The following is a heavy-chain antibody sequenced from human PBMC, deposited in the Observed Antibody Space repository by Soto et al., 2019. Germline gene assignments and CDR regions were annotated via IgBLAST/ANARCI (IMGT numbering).Heavy chain of an antibody. V-gene: IGHV3-21*01. J-gene: IGHJ4*02. D-gene: IGHD2-15*01. CDR3: ARGPPKYCSGGSCYLDY. CDR1: GFTFSSYS. Sequence: EVQLVESGGGLVKPGGSLRLSCAASGFTFSSYSMNWVRQAPGKGLEWVSSISSSITYIYYADSVKGRFTISRDNAKNSLYVQMNSLRAGDTAVYFCARGPPKYCSGGSCYLDYWGQGTLVTVSS. CDR2: ISSSITYI.